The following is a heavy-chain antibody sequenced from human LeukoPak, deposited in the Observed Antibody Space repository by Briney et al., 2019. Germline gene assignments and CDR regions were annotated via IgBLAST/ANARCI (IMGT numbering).Heavy chain of an antibody. J-gene: IGHJ6*02. V-gene: IGHV3-9*01. CDR3: GKDVSAGGMDV. CDR1: GFIVNDHA. CDR2: IYWNGDGV. Sequence: GRSLRLSCVASGFIVNDHAMHWVRRGPGKGLEWVAGIYWNGDGVDYADSVKGRFTISRDNAKNSLYLQMNSLRADDTALYYCGKDVSAGGMDVWGQGTTVTVSS.